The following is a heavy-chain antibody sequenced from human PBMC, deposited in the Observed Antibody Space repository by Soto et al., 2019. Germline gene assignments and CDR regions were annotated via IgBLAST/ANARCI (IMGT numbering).Heavy chain of an antibody. CDR3: AKVDTRRVEGAQFDY. D-gene: IGHD1-26*01. Sequence: PGGSPRLSCAAPGFTLSNYGMHWVRQAPGKGLEWVAVISYDGSEKDHADSVKGRFTISRDNSKNTLYLQMNSLRAEDTAVYYCAKVDTRRVEGAQFDYWGQGTLVTVSS. CDR1: GFTLSNYG. J-gene: IGHJ4*02. V-gene: IGHV3-30*18. CDR2: ISYDGSEK.